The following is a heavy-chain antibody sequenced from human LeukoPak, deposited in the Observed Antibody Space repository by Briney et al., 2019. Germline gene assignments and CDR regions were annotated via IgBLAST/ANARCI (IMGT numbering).Heavy chain of an antibody. CDR3: AKASAMIVVVSKHFDY. D-gene: IGHD3-22*01. V-gene: IGHV3-23*01. J-gene: IGHJ4*02. CDR2: ISGSGGST. Sequence: GGSLRLSCAASGFTFSSYGMSWVRQAPGKGLEWVSAISGSGGSTYYADSVKGRFTISRDNSKNTLSRQMNSLRAEDTAVYYCAKASAMIVVVSKHFDYWGQGTLVTVSS. CDR1: GFTFSSYG.